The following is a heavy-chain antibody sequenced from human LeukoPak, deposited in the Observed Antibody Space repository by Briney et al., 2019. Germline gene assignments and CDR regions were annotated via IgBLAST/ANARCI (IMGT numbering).Heavy chain of an antibody. CDR3: AKESTVTPGNVNWFDT. J-gene: IGHJ5*02. CDR2: ISGGGDAT. CDR1: DFSFITYA. V-gene: IGHV3-23*01. D-gene: IGHD4-17*01. Sequence: GGSLRLSCAASDFSFITYAMSWVRQAPGKGLEWVSTISGGGDATYYADSVKGRFTISRDNSKNTLYLQMNRLRAEDTAVYYCAKESTVTPGNVNWFDTWGQGTLVTVSS.